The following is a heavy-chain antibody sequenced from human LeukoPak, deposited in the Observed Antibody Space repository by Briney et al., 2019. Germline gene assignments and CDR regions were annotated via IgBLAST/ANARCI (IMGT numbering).Heavy chain of an antibody. Sequence: ASVKVSCKASGGTFSSYAITWVRQAPGQGLEWMGGILPILGIANYAQNFQGRVRITADKSTSTAYMELSSLRSEDMAVYYCARHAERASGSSPLPPPWFDPWGQGTLVTVSS. D-gene: IGHD3-10*01. CDR1: GGTFSSYA. CDR3: ARHAERASGSSPLPPPWFDP. V-gene: IGHV1-69*10. CDR2: ILPILGIA. J-gene: IGHJ5*02.